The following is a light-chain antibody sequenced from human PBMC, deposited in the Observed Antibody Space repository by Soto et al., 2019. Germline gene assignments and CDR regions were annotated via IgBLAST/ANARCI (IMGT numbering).Light chain of an antibody. J-gene: IGLJ3*02. CDR2: VNSDGSH. CDR3: QTWDTGIRV. CDR1: SGHSNYA. Sequence: QLVLTQSSSASASLGASVRLTCTLSSGHSNYAIAWHQQQPEKGPRYLMMVNSDGSHNKGDGIPDRFSGSSSGAERYLTISSLQSEDEADYYCQTWDTGIRVFAGGTKLTVL. V-gene: IGLV4-69*01.